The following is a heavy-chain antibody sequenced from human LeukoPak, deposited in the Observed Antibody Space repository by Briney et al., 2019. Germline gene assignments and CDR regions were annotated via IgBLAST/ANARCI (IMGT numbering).Heavy chain of an antibody. CDR1: GFTFSSYA. V-gene: IGHV3-23*01. Sequence: GGSLRLSCAASGFTFSSYAMSWVRQAPGKGLEWVSAISGSGGSTYYADSVKGRFTISRDNSKNTLYLQMNSLRAEDTAVYYCANIPVWSSSWYPADYWGQGTLVTVSS. CDR3: ANIPVWSSSWYPADY. D-gene: IGHD6-13*01. CDR2: ISGSGGST. J-gene: IGHJ4*02.